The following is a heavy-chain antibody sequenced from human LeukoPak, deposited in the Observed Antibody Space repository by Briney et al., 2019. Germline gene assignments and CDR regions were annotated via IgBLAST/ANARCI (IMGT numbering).Heavy chain of an antibody. Sequence: ASVKVSCKASGYTFTSYAMNWVRQAPGQGLEWMGWINTNTGNPTYAQGFTGRFVFSLDTSVSTAYLQISSLKAEDTAVYYCARVWSGYYFVVITDYYYYMDVWGKGTTVTVSS. CDR1: GYTFTSYA. CDR3: ARVWSGYYFVVITDYYYYMDV. CDR2: INTNTGNP. V-gene: IGHV7-4-1*02. D-gene: IGHD3-3*01. J-gene: IGHJ6*03.